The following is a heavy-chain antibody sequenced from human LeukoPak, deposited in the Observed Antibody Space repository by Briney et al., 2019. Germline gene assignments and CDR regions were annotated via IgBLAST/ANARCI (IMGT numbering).Heavy chain of an antibody. V-gene: IGHV3-21*01. CDR3: ARLSGGGYGKYYFDF. Sequence: GGSLRLSCAASGFTFSNYAMEWVRQAPGKGQEWVSSISSGGSYIYYADSVKGRFTISRDDAKNSLYLQMNSLTAEDTALYYCARLSGGGYGKYYFDFWGQGTLVTVSS. J-gene: IGHJ4*02. D-gene: IGHD3-22*01. CDR2: ISSGGSYI. CDR1: GFTFSNYA.